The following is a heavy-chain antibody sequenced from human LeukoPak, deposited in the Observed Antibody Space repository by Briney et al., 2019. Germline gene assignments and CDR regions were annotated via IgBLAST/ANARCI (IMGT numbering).Heavy chain of an antibody. CDR1: GYTFTGYY. CDR3: ARVAPLNYGSGSYLYYYYYMDV. V-gene: IGHV1-2*02. Sequence: ASVKVSCKASGYTFTGYYMHWVRQAPGQGLEWMGWINPNSGGTNYAQKFQGRVTMTRDTSISTAYMELSRLRSEDTAVYYCARVAPLNYGSGSYLYYYYYMDVWGKGTTVTISS. CDR2: INPNSGGT. J-gene: IGHJ6*03. D-gene: IGHD3-10*01.